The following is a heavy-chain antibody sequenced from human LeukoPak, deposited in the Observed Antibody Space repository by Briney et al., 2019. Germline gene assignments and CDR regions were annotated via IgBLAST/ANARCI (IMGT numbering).Heavy chain of an antibody. CDR2: ISGTSGTI. V-gene: IGHV3-23*01. Sequence: GGSLRLSCAASGFTFSNYAMRWVRQAPGKGVEWVSGISGTSGTINYAAPVKGRFPFSRDNSKNTLYLQMNSLRVDGMPVYYCAKRLGDPGAFDYWGQGTLVTVSS. CDR3: AKRLGDPGAFDY. D-gene: IGHD2-21*01. CDR1: GFTFSNYA. J-gene: IGHJ4*02.